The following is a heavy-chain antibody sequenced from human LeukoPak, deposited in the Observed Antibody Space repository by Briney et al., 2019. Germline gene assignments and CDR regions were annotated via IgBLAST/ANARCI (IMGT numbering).Heavy chain of an antibody. CDR2: IYYSGST. V-gene: IGHV4-39*01. CDR3: ARGYCSGGSCYSWFDP. Sequence: PSETLSLTCTVSGGSISRSSYYWGWIRQPPGKGLEWIGSIYYSGSTYYNPSLKSRVTISVDTSKNQFSLNLYSVTAADTAVYYCARGYCSGGSCYSWFDPWGQGTLVTVSS. CDR1: GGSISRSSYY. D-gene: IGHD2-15*01. J-gene: IGHJ5*02.